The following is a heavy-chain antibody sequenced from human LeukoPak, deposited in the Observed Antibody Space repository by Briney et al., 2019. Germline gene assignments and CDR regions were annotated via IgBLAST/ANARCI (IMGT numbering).Heavy chain of an antibody. Sequence: GASVKVSCKASGYTFTSYGISWVRQAPGQGLEWMGCISAYNGNTNYAQKLQGRVTMTTDTSTSTAYMELRSLRSDDTAVYYCARGSGLRYFDWLFDYWGQGTLVTVSS. CDR2: ISAYNGNT. CDR3: ARGSGLRYFDWLFDY. CDR1: GYTFTSYG. D-gene: IGHD3-9*01. J-gene: IGHJ4*02. V-gene: IGHV1-18*01.